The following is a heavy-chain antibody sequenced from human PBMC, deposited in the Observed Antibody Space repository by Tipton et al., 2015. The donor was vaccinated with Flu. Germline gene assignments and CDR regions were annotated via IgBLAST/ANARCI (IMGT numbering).Heavy chain of an antibody. CDR3: AKDPRYYDILTGHIR. V-gene: IGHV3-23*01. CDR1: GFTFSSYA. CDR2: ISGSGGST. D-gene: IGHD3-9*01. J-gene: IGHJ4*02. Sequence: SLRLSCTASGFTFSSYAMSWVRQAPGKGLEWVSAISGSGGSTYYADSVKGRFTISRDNSKNTLYLQMNSLRAEDTAVYYCAKDPRYYDILTGHIRWGQGTLVTVSS.